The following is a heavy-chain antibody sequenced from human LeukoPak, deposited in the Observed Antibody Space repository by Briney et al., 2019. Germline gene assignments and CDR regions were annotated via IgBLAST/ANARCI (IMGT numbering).Heavy chain of an antibody. CDR2: ISGSGGST. Sequence: PGGSLRLSCVASGFTFSSYWMTWVRQAPGKGLEWVSAISGSGGSTYYADSVKGRFTISRDNSKNTLYLQMNSPRAEDTAVYYCAKASGDSSGPSDFDYWGQGTLVTVSS. D-gene: IGHD3-22*01. J-gene: IGHJ4*02. CDR1: GFTFSSYW. V-gene: IGHV3-23*01. CDR3: AKASGDSSGPSDFDY.